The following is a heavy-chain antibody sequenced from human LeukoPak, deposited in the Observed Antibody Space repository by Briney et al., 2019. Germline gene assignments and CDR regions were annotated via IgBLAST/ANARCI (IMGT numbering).Heavy chain of an antibody. CDR1: GYSISRGYY. CDR3: ARAGWIITSGIDY. D-gene: IGHD3-10*01. CDR2: IYHTGST. Sequence: SETLSLTCGVSGYSISRGYYWAWIRQPPGKGLEWIGTIYHTGSTYYTPSLGSRVTISVDPSKNEFSLNLNSVTAADTAVYYCARAGWIITSGIDYWGQGALVTVSS. J-gene: IGHJ4*02. V-gene: IGHV4-38-2*01.